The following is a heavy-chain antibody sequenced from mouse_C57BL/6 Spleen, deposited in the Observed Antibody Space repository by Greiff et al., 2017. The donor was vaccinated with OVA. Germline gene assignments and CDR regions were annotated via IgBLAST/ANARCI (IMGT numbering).Heavy chain of an antibody. Sequence: QVQLKQSGAELVRPGASVTLSCKASGYTFTDYEMHWVKQTPVHGLEWIGAIDPETGGTAYNQKFKGKAILTADKSSSTAYMELRSLTSEDSAVYYCTRYSFYYFDYWGQGTTLTVSS. J-gene: IGHJ2*01. CDR1: GYTFTDYE. D-gene: IGHD2-12*01. CDR2: IDPETGGT. CDR3: TRYSFYYFDY. V-gene: IGHV1-15*01.